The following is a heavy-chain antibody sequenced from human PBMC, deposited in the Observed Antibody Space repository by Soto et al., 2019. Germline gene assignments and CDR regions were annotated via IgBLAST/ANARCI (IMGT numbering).Heavy chain of an antibody. J-gene: IGHJ6*02. V-gene: IGHV4-30-2*01. D-gene: IGHD6-6*01. Sequence: PSETLSLTCTVSGDSITRGGYSWTWIRQPPGKALEWIGNIYDSGSTSYNPSLKSRVTMSVDTAKNQFSLRLTSVTAADTAVYFCARGSSSYYDYGMDVWGQGTTVNVSS. CDR2: IYDSGST. CDR1: GDSITRGGYS. CDR3: ARGSSSYYDYGMDV.